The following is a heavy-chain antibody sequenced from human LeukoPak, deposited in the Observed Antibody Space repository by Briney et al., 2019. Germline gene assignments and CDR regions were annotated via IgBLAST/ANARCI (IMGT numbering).Heavy chain of an antibody. J-gene: IGHJ3*02. D-gene: IGHD3-10*01. CDR1: GFTFSSYW. Sequence: GGSLRLSCAASGFTFSSYWMHWVRQATGKGLVWVTRNNSDGSSTSYADSVKGRFTISRDNAKNTLYLQMNSLRAEDTAVYYCARPLRILWFGELLYYDAFDIWGQGTMVTVSS. V-gene: IGHV3-74*01. CDR3: ARPLRILWFGELLYYDAFDI. CDR2: NNSDGSST.